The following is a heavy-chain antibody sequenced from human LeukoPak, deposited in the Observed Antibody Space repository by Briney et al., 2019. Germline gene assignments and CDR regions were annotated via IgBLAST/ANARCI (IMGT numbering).Heavy chain of an antibody. CDR1: GGSFSGYY. D-gene: IGHD5-24*01. Sequence: ETLSLTCAVYGGSFSGYYWSWVRQAPGKGLEWVSVIYSGGSTYYADSVKGRFTISRDNSKNTLYLQMNSLRAEDTAVYYCARPRGDGYNSYYFDYWGQGTLVTVSS. CDR3: ARPRGDGYNSYYFDY. J-gene: IGHJ4*02. V-gene: IGHV3-53*01. CDR2: IYSGGST.